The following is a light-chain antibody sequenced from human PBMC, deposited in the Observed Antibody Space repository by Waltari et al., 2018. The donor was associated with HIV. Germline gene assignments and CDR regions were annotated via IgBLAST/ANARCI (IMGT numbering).Light chain of an antibody. CDR3: QYYNTYSRT. V-gene: IGKV1-5*03. J-gene: IGKJ2*02. CDR2: KAS. Sequence: DIQMTQSTSTLSASVGDRVTITCRASQSISSWLAWYQMKPGKVPKLLIYKASSLESGVSSRFSGSGSGTEFTLTISSLQPDDFATYYCQYYNTYSRTFGQGTKVEL. CDR1: QSISSW.